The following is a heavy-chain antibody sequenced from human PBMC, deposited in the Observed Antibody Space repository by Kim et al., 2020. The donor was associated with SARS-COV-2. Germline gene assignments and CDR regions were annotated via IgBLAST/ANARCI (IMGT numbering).Heavy chain of an antibody. D-gene: IGHD3-16*02. CDR3: ARSSSY. J-gene: IGHJ3*01. CDR2: YYSGST. Sequence: YYSGSTYYNPSLKSRFTISVDTSKNQFSLKLSSVTAADTAVYYCARSSSYWGQGTMVTVSS. V-gene: IGHV4-39*01.